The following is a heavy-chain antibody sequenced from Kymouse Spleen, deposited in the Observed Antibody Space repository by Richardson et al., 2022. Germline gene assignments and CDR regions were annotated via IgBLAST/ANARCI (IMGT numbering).Heavy chain of an antibody. Sequence: EVQLVESGGGLVKPGGSLRLSCAASGFTFSNAWMSWVRQAPGKGLEWVGRIKSKTDGGTTDYAAPVKGRFTISRDDSKNTLYLQMNSLKTEDTAVYYCTTPYYYGSGSPYNWFDPWGQGTLVTVSS. V-gene: IGHV3-15*01. CDR1: GFTFSNAW. CDR2: IKSKTDGGTT. CDR3: TTPYYYGSGSPYNWFDP. D-gene: IGHD3-10*01. J-gene: IGHJ5*02.